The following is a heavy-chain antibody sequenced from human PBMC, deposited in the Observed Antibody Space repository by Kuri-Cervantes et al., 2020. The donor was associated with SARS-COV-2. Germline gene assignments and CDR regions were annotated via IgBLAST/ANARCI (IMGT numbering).Heavy chain of an antibody. D-gene: IGHD6-19*01. J-gene: IGHJ6*03. CDR1: GFTFDDYG. Sequence: GESLKISCAASGFTFDDYGMSWVRQAPGKGLEWVSGINWNGGSTGYADSVKGRFTISRDNAKNSLYLQMDSLRAEDTAVYYCARDQSDSSGWYAEEDYYYYMDVWGKGTTVTVSS. V-gene: IGHV3-20*04. CDR3: ARDQSDSSGWYAEEDYYYYMDV. CDR2: INWNGGST.